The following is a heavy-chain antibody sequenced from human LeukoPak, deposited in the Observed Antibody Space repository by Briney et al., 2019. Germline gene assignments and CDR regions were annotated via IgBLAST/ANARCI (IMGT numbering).Heavy chain of an antibody. V-gene: IGHV4-59*02. Sequence: PSETLSLTCTVSSGSVNSYYWSWIRQPPGKGLEWIGYIHYSGSSKYSPSLKSRVAMSVDTSMNQFSLKLTSVTAADTAVYYCARYDSSSSALENWGQGTLVTVSS. J-gene: IGHJ4*02. CDR2: IHYSGSS. D-gene: IGHD3-22*01. CDR3: ARYDSSSSALEN. CDR1: SGSVNSYY.